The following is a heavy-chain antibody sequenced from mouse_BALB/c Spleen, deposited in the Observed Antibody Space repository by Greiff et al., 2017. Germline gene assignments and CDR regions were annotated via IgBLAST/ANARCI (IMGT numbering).Heavy chain of an antibody. CDR3: ARVYYRTGYAMDY. Sequence: EVQVVESGGGLVKPGGSLKLSCAASGFTFSDYYMYWVRQTPEKRLEWVATISDGGSYTYYPDSVKGRFTISRDNAKNNLYLQMSSLKSEDTAMYYCARVYYRTGYAMDYWGQGTSVTVSS. CDR1: GFTFSDYY. D-gene: IGHD2-14*01. J-gene: IGHJ4*01. V-gene: IGHV5-4*02. CDR2: ISDGGSYT.